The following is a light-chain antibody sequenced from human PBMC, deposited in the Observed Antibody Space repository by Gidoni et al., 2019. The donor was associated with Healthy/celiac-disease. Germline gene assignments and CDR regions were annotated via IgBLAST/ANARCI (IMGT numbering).Light chain of an antibody. CDR2: DAS. Sequence: EIVLTQSPATLSLSPGDRATLSCRASQSVSSYLAWYQQKPGQAPRLLIYDASNSATGIPARFSGSGSGTDFTLTISSLEPEDFAVYYCQQRSNWPPGFGQGTRLEIK. V-gene: IGKV3-11*01. CDR1: QSVSSY. J-gene: IGKJ5*01. CDR3: QQRSNWPPG.